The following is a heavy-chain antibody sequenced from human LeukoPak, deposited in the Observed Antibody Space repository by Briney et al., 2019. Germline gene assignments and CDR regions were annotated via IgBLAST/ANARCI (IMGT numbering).Heavy chain of an antibody. V-gene: IGHV3-21*01. D-gene: IGHD1-1*01. CDR2: ISGRSSHV. CDR1: GFSFSDYD. Sequence: PGGSLRLSCSASGFSFSDYDMNWVRQAPGKGLEWVSAISGRSSHVYYGESVKGRFTISRDNAKNSLYLQMNSLRAEDSAVYYCARVLLERPGIDSFDLWGQGTMVTVSS. J-gene: IGHJ3*01. CDR3: ARVLLERPGIDSFDL.